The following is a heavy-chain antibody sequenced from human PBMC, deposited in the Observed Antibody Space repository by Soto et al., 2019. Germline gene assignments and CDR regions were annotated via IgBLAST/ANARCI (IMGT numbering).Heavy chain of an antibody. V-gene: IGHV1-69*02. CDR2: IIPILGIA. CDR1: GGTFSSYT. CDR3: ARGSLTAYYYDN. D-gene: IGHD1-26*01. J-gene: IGHJ4*02. Sequence: QVQLVQSGAEVKKPGSSVKVSCKASGGTFSSYTISWVRQAPGQGLEWMGRIIPILGIANYAQKFQGRVTITADKSTSTAYMELSSLRSEDTAVYYCARGSLTAYYYDNWGQGTLVTVSS.